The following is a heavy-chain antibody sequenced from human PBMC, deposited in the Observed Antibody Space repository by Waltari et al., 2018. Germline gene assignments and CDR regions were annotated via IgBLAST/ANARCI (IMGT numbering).Heavy chain of an antibody. D-gene: IGHD2-2*01. CDR2: IIPIFGTA. V-gene: IGHV1-69*01. CDR1: GGTFSSYA. CDR3: ARAGLEEVVPAATTYYYYGMDV. Sequence: QVQLVQSGAEVKKPGSSVKVSCKASGGTFSSYAISWVRQAPGQGLEWMGGIIPIFGTANYAQKFQGRVTITADESTSTAYMELSSLRSEDTAVYYCARAGLEEVVPAATTYYYYGMDVWGQGTTVTVSS. J-gene: IGHJ6*02.